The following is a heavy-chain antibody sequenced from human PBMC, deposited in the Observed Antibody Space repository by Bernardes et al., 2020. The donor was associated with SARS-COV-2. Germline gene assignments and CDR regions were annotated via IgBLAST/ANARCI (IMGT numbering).Heavy chain of an antibody. J-gene: IGHJ2*01. CDR3: AHSPMRLGSGLRWHWYFDL. Sequence: SGPTLVKPTQTLTLTCTFSGFSLSSSGVGVGWIRQPPGKALEWLALIYWDDDKRYSPSLKSRLTISKDTSKNQVVLIMTSMDPVDTATYYCAHSPMRLGSGLRWHWYFDLWGRGTLVTVSS. D-gene: IGHD4-17*01. V-gene: IGHV2-5*02. CDR1: GFSLSSSGVG. CDR2: IYWDDDK.